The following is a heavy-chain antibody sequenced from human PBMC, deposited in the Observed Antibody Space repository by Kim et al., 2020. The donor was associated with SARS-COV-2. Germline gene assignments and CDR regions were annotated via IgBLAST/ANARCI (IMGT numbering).Heavy chain of an antibody. Sequence: SETLSLTCTVSSDSFSAYYWSWIRHLPGKGLEWIGYIFYGGDTNYNPSLKSRVTISWDTSRNQFSLDLTSVTDADTAVYYCARSEGRASWHKFDYWGQG. CDR1: SDSFSAYY. CDR3: ARSEGRASWHKFDY. CDR2: IFYGGDT. J-gene: IGHJ4*02. V-gene: IGHV4-59*01. D-gene: IGHD2-21*01.